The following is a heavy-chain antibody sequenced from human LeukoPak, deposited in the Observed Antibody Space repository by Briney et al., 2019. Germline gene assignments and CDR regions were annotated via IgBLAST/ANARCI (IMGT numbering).Heavy chain of an antibody. J-gene: IGHJ6*02. D-gene: IGHD6-19*01. CDR2: IYYSGST. Sequence: TLSLTCTVSGGSISSYYWSWIRQPPGKGLEWIGYIYYSGSTNYNPSLKSRVTISVDTSKNQFSLKLSSVTAADTAVYYCARDFAVGISGWWYYYGMDVWGQGTTVTVSS. CDR1: GGSISSYY. V-gene: IGHV4-59*01. CDR3: ARDFAVGISGWWYYYGMDV.